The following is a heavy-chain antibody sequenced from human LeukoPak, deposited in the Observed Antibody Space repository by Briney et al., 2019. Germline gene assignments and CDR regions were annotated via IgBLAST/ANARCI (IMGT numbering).Heavy chain of an antibody. CDR1: GYTFTSYA. CDR3: ARVGITMVRGVIQEDWFDP. J-gene: IGHJ5*02. D-gene: IGHD3-10*01. V-gene: IGHV1-69*04. Sequence: SVKVSCKASGYTFTSYAISWVRQAPGQGLEWMGRIIPILGIANYAQKFQGRVTITADKSTSTAYMELSSLRSEDTAVYYCARVGITMVRGVIQEDWFDPWGQGTLVTVSS. CDR2: IIPILGIA.